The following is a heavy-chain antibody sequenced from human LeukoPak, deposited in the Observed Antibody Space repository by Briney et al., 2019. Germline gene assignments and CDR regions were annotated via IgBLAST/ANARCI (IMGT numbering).Heavy chain of an antibody. CDR3: ARHLEMATIPDAFDI. Sequence: SETLSLTCTVSGGSITNYYWSWIRQPPGKGLEWIGYIYYSGSTDYNPSLKSRVTISVDTSKNQFSLKLSSVTAADTAVYYCARHLEMATIPDAFDIWGQGTMVTVSS. D-gene: IGHD5-24*01. J-gene: IGHJ3*02. CDR2: IYYSGST. CDR1: GGSITNYY. V-gene: IGHV4-59*01.